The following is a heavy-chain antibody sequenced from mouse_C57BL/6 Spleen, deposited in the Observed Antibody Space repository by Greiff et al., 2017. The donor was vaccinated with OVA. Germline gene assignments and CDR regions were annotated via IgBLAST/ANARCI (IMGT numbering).Heavy chain of an antibody. V-gene: IGHV1-15*01. CDR3: TRNWNNGYFDV. CDR1: GYTFTDYE. Sequence: VQLQQSGPELVKPGASVKISCKASGYTFTDYEMHWVKQTPVHGLEWIGAIDPETGGTAYNQKFKGKAILTADKSSSTAYMELRSLTSEDSAVYYCTRNWNNGYFDVWGTGTTVTVSS. CDR2: IDPETGGT. D-gene: IGHD4-1*01. J-gene: IGHJ1*03.